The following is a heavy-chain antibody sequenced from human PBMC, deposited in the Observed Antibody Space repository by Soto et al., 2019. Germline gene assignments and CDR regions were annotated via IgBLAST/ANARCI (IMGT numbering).Heavy chain of an antibody. D-gene: IGHD3-22*01. CDR1: GYTFTSYD. CDR3: ARGTYYYDSSLSAFDI. J-gene: IGHJ3*02. Sequence: PSVKVSCKASGYTFTSYDINWVRQATGQGLEWMGWMNPNSGNTGYAQKFQGRVTMTRNTSISTAYMELSSLRSEDTAVYYCARGTYYYDSSLSAFDIWGQGTMVTVSS. V-gene: IGHV1-8*01. CDR2: MNPNSGNT.